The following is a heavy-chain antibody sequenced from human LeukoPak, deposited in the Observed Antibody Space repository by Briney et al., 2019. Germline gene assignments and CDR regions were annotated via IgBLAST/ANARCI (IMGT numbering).Heavy chain of an antibody. Sequence: ASVKVSCKASGYTFTSYYMHWVRQAPGQGLEWMGIINPSGGSTSYAQKFQGRVTITADESTSTAYMELSSLRSEDTAVYYCAGVQDNILTGYYRYWGQGTLVTVSS. CDR3: AGVQDNILTGYYRY. CDR2: INPSGGST. D-gene: IGHD3-9*01. J-gene: IGHJ4*02. CDR1: GYTFTSYY. V-gene: IGHV1-46*01.